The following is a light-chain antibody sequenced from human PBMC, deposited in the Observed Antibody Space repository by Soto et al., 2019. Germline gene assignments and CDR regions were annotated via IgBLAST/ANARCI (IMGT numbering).Light chain of an antibody. Sequence: EIVLKQSPGTLSLSPGERATLSCRASQSVSSSYLAWYQQKPGQAPRLLIYGASSRATGIPDRFSGSGSGTDFTLTISRLEPEEFAVYYCQQYGISPTWTFGQGTKVDIK. V-gene: IGKV3-20*01. CDR3: QQYGISPTWT. CDR1: QSVSSSY. CDR2: GAS. J-gene: IGKJ1*01.